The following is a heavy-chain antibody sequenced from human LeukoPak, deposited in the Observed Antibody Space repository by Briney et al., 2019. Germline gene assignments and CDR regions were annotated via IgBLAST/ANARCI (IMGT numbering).Heavy chain of an antibody. CDR3: ATPRAPFGELLAPLDY. V-gene: IGHV1-18*01. Sequence: ASVKVSCKASGDTFTNYGFNWVRQAPGQGLQWMGWISALNGNTTYAQKLQGRVTMTTDTSTSTAYMELRSLRSDDTALYYCATPRAPFGELLAPLDYWGQGTLVTVSS. D-gene: IGHD3-10*01. CDR2: ISALNGNT. J-gene: IGHJ4*02. CDR1: GDTFTNYG.